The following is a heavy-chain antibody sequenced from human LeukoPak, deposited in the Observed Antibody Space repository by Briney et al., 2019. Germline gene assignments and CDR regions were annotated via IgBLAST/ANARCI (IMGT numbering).Heavy chain of an antibody. CDR1: GYTFIGYY. CDR3: ARDLDYGEKSEDY. J-gene: IGHJ4*02. D-gene: IGHD4/OR15-4a*01. V-gene: IGHV1-2*02. CDR2: LNPNSGGT. Sequence: ASVKVSCKASGYTFIGYYIHWVRQAPGQGLEWMGWLNPNSGGTNYAQKFQGRVTMTRDTSTSTVYMELSSLRSEDTAVYYCARDLDYGEKSEDYWGQGTLVTVSS.